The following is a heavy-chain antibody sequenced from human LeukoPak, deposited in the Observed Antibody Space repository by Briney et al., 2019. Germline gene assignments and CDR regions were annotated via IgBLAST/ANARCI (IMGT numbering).Heavy chain of an antibody. Sequence: PGGSLRLSCTAPGFTVSTNYMSWVRQAPGKGLEWVSVIYSGGSTYYADSVKGRFTISRDNSKNTLYLQMNSLRAEDTAVYYCARASNSWNYWGQGTLVTVSS. CDR3: ARASNSWNY. CDR1: GFTVSTNY. D-gene: IGHD4-23*01. J-gene: IGHJ4*02. CDR2: IYSGGST. V-gene: IGHV3-53*01.